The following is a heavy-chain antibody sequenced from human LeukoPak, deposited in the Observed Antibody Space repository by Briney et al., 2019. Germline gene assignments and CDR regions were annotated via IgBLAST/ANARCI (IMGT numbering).Heavy chain of an antibody. D-gene: IGHD3-22*01. Sequence: SETLSLTCSVSGYSISSGFYWGWIRPPPGKGLEWIGSIFHSGSTYYNPFLKSRVTIPVGTSKNHFSLKLSSVTAADTALYYCARANYYDTIGYSRGAFDIWGQGTMVTVSS. CDR3: ARANYYDTIGYSRGAFDI. CDR2: IFHSGST. CDR1: GYSISSGFY. J-gene: IGHJ3*02. V-gene: IGHV4-38-2*02.